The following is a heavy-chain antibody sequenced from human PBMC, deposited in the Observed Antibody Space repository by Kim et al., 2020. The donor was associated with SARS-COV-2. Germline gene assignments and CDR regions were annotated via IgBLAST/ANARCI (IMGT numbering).Heavy chain of an antibody. D-gene: IGHD3-16*01. Sequence: ASVKVSCKASGYTFSTYFMQWVRQAPGQGLEWMGVITPSGDATNYAQRFRGRVTVTRDTSTSTLYMELTSLRSEDTAVYYGAREGEATKHVDDWRQRTLV. J-gene: IGHJ4*02. CDR2: ITPSGDAT. CDR1: GYTFSTYF. CDR3: AREGEATKHVDD. V-gene: IGHV1-46*01.